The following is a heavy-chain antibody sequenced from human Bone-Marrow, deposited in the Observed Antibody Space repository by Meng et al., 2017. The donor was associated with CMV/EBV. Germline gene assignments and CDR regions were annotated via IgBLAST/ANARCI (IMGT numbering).Heavy chain of an antibody. CDR1: GYTFTSYD. V-gene: IGHV1-8*01. J-gene: IGHJ4*02. CDR3: ARVITSYTIHEVVVVVPPDY. CDR2: MNPNSGNT. Sequence: ASVKVSCKASGYTFTSYDINWVRQATGQGLEWMGWMNPNSGNTGYAQKFQGRVTMTTDTSTSTAYMELRSLRSDDTAVYYCARVITSYTIHEVVVVVPPDYWGQGTLVTVSS. D-gene: IGHD3-22*01.